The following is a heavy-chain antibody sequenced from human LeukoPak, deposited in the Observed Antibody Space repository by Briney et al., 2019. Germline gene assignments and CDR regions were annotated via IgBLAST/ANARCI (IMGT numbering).Heavy chain of an antibody. V-gene: IGHV4-38-2*02. CDR3: ARVGYYDSSGYSFDY. Sequence: SETLSLTCTVSGYSISSGYYWGWIRQPPGKGLEWIGSIYHSGSTYYNPSLKSRVTISEDTSKNQFSLKLSSVTAADTAVYYCARVGYYDSSGYSFDYWGQGTLVTVSS. CDR2: IYHSGST. J-gene: IGHJ4*02. CDR1: GYSISSGYY. D-gene: IGHD3-22*01.